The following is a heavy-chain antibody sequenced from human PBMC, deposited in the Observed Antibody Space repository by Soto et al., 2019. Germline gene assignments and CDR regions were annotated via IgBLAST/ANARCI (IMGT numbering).Heavy chain of an antibody. D-gene: IGHD2-15*01. CDR1: GGSISSNNW. Sequence: QVQLQESGPGLVKPSETLSLTCAVSGGSISSNNWWSWVRQTPGKGLEWIVEIYHSGSTNYNPSLKSRVTISLVKSKNQSSLSLTSMTAADTAVYYCARREGDCRGGSCPFYHDWGQGTLVTASS. V-gene: IGHV4-4*02. CDR3: ARREGDCRGGSCPFYHD. J-gene: IGHJ4*02. CDR2: IYHSGST.